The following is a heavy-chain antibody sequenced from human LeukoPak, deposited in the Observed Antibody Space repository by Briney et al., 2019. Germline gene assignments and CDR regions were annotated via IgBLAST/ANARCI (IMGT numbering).Heavy chain of an antibody. CDR3: VRLRRNSDTSGFYYYYDF. D-gene: IGHD3-22*01. CDR2: ISVRSNYI. J-gene: IGHJ4*02. Sequence: GGSLRLSCGASGYTFSSYSINWVRQAPGKGLEWVSSISVRSNYIYYADSVRGRFHISRDDARDLLYLQMNSLRAEDTAVYYCVRLRRNSDTSGFYYYYDFWGQGTLVTVSS. V-gene: IGHV3-21*01. CDR1: GYTFSSYS.